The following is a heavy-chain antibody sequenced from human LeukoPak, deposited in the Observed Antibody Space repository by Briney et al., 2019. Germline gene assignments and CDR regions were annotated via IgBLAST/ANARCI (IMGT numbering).Heavy chain of an antibody. Sequence: GGSLRLSCAASGFTFSSYGMHWGRQAPGKGLEWVAVIWYDGSNKYYADSVKGRFTISRDNSKNTLYLQMNSLRAEDTAVYYCAKLFGGWYSSGWYGDYWGQGTLVTVSS. J-gene: IGHJ4*02. CDR2: IWYDGSNK. CDR3: AKLFGGWYSSGWYGDY. D-gene: IGHD6-19*01. V-gene: IGHV3-33*06. CDR1: GFTFSSYG.